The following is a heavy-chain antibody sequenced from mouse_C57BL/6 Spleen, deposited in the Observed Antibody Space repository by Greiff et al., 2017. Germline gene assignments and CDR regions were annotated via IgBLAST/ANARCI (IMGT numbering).Heavy chain of an antibody. V-gene: IGHV6-3*01. D-gene: IGHD2-4*01. CDR2: IRLKSDNYAT. Sequence: EVKVEESGGGLVQPGGSMKLSCVASGFTFSNYWMNWVRQSPEKGLEWVAQIRLKSDNYATHYAESVKGRFTISRDDSKSSVYLQMNNLRAEDTGIYYCTGYDYDRGDYMDYWGQGTTLTVSS. CDR1: GFTFSNYW. CDR3: TGYDYDRGDYMDY. J-gene: IGHJ2*01.